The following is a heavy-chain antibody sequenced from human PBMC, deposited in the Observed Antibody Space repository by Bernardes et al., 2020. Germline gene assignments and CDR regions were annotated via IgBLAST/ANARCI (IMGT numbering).Heavy chain of an antibody. CDR3: AESLNY. CDR2: INPDGNEK. V-gene: IGHV3-7*01. CDR1: GFSFGNHW. J-gene: IGHJ4*02. Sequence: GGSLRLSCAASGFSFGNHWMDWVRQAPGKGLEWVANINPDGNEKHYVDSVKGRFSISRDNAKNSLFLKMNSLRAEDTAVYYCAESLNYWGRGTLVTVSS.